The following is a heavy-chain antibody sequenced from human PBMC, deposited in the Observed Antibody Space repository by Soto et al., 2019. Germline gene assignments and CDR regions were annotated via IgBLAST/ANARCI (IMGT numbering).Heavy chain of an antibody. J-gene: IGHJ4*02. V-gene: IGHV4-30-2*01. Sequence: SETLSLTCAVSGGSTSSGGYSWSWLRQPPGKGLEWIGYISHSGSTYYNPSLKSRVIISVDTSKNQFSLRLSSVTAADTAVYYCARGGLLPDYWGQGTLVTVS. CDR2: ISHSGST. CDR3: ARGGLLPDY. D-gene: IGHD6-19*01. CDR1: GGSTSSGGYS.